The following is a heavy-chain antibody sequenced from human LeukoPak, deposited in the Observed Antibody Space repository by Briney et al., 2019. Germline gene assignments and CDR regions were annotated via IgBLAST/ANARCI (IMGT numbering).Heavy chain of an antibody. J-gene: IGHJ6*03. CDR3: AKNGDRGAYCTGGTCYPYFSYYMDV. V-gene: IGHV3-23*01. D-gene: IGHD2-15*01. Sequence: GALRLSCAASGITFSSYGMSWVRQAPGKGLEWGSSISSTGGTTYYADSVKGRFNISRDNSKNTLYLQMNSLRAEDTAIYYCAKNGDRGAYCTGGTCYPYFSYYMDVWGKGTTVTI. CDR1: GITFSSYG. CDR2: ISSTGGTT.